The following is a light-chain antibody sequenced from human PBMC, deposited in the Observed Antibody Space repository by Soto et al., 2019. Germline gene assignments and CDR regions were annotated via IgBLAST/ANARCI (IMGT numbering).Light chain of an antibody. V-gene: IGKV1-5*01. CDR1: QSISSW. J-gene: IGKJ1*01. Sequence: DIQMTQSPSTLSASVGDRVTITCRASQSISSWLAWYQQKPGKAPKLLIYDASSLEIGVPSRFSGSGSGTEVTLTISSLQPDDFATYYCQQYNSYLWTFGQGTKVEIK. CDR3: QQYNSYLWT. CDR2: DAS.